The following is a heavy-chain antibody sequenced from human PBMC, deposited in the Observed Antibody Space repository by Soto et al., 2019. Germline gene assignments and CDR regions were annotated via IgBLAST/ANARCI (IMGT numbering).Heavy chain of an antibody. CDR3: ARTPDI. CDR2: IYHSGST. CDR1: GGSISSGGYS. Sequence: SETLSLTCAVSGGSISSGGYSWSWIRQPPGKGLEWIGYIYHSGSTYYNQSLKRRVTISVDRSKNQFSLKLSSVTAADTAVYYCARTPDIWGQGTMVT. V-gene: IGHV4-30-2*01. J-gene: IGHJ3*02.